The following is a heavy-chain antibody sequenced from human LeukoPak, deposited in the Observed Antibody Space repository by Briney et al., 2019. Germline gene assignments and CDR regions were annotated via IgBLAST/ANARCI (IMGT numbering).Heavy chain of an antibody. D-gene: IGHD5-12*01. CDR3: ARSGGYSGYDVDY. J-gene: IGHJ4*02. Sequence: SETLSLTRTVSGGSIKSYYWHWIRQPPGKGLEWIGYISYSGSTNYNPSLKSRVTISIDTSKNQFSLKLSSVTAADTAVYHCARSGGYSGYDVDYWGQGTLVTVSS. CDR2: ISYSGST. V-gene: IGHV4-59*01. CDR1: GGSIKSYY.